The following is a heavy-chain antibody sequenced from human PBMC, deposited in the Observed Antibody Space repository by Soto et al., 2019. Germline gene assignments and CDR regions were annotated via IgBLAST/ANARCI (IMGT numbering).Heavy chain of an antibody. CDR2: INPNSGGT. CDR1: GYTFTGYY. Sequence: ASVKVSCKASGYTFTGYYMHWVRQAPGQGLEWMGWINPNSGGTNYAQKFQGWVTMTRDTSISTAYMELSRLRSDDTAVYYCARAPGYCSGGSCYVVYAFDIWGQGTMVTVSS. J-gene: IGHJ3*02. V-gene: IGHV1-2*04. D-gene: IGHD2-15*01. CDR3: ARAPGYCSGGSCYVVYAFDI.